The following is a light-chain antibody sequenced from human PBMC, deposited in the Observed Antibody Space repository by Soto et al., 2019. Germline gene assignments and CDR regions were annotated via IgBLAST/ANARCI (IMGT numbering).Light chain of an antibody. CDR1: QSVRSD. Sequence: EIVMTQSPATLSVSPGERATLSCRASQSVRSDLVWYQQKPGQAPRLLIYGASTRATAIPARYSGSGSGTEFTLTISSLQSEDFAVYYCQQYNNWPLLTFGGGTKVDIK. V-gene: IGKV3-15*01. CDR2: GAS. CDR3: QQYNNWPLLT. J-gene: IGKJ4*01.